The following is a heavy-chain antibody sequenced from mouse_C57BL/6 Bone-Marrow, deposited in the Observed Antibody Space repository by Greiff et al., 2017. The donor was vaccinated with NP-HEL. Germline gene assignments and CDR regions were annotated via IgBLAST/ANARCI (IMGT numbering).Heavy chain of an antibody. CDR3: TRDEAITTVVAGDYAMDY. J-gene: IGHJ4*01. V-gene: IGHV1-15*01. CDR1: GYTFTDYE. CDR2: IDPETGGT. D-gene: IGHD1-1*01. Sequence: VQLQQSGAELVRPGASVTLSCKASGYTFTDYEMHWVKQTPVHGLEWIGAIDPETGGTAYNQKFKGKAILTADKSSSTAYMELRSLTSEDSAVYYCTRDEAITTVVAGDYAMDYWGQGTSVTVSS.